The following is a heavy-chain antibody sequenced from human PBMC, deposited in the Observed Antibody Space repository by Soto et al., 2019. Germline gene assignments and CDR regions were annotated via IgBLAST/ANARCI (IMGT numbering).Heavy chain of an antibody. V-gene: IGHV3-11*06. D-gene: IGHD2-2*01. CDR3: TRVHMVAVPAASPWFDP. CDR1: GFTFYDYY. CDR2: ISRSSSYT. J-gene: IGHJ5*02. Sequence: GGSLRLSCAASGFTFYDYYMTWIRQAPGKGLEWVSYISRSSSYTNYAESVKGRFTISRDNAKNSLYLQMNSLRAEDTAVYYCTRVHMVAVPAASPWFDPWGQGTRVTVSS.